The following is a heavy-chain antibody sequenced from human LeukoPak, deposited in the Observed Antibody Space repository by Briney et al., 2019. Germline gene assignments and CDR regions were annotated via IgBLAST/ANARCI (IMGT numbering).Heavy chain of an antibody. CDR3: AKELYGWYYDY. J-gene: IGHJ4*02. Sequence: PGGSLGLSCAASGFTFRIYAMSWVRQAPGKGLEWVSAISGSDGSTNYADSVKGRFSVSRDNSKNTLYLQMKSLRAEDTAVYYCAKELYGWYYDYWGQGTLVTVSS. V-gene: IGHV3-23*01. CDR2: ISGSDGST. D-gene: IGHD6-19*01. CDR1: GFTFRIYA.